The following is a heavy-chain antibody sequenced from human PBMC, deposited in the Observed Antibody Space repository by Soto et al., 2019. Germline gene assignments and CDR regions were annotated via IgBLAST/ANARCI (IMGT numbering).Heavy chain of an antibody. Sequence: PGGSLRLSCAASGFTVSSNYMSWVRQAPGKGLEWVSVIYSGGSTYYADSVKGRFTISRHNSKNTLYLQMNSLRAEDTAVYYCARAGGYDLGLYAFDIWGQGTMVTVSS. V-gene: IGHV3-53*04. CDR2: IYSGGST. CDR3: ARAGGYDLGLYAFDI. D-gene: IGHD5-12*01. J-gene: IGHJ3*02. CDR1: GFTVSSNY.